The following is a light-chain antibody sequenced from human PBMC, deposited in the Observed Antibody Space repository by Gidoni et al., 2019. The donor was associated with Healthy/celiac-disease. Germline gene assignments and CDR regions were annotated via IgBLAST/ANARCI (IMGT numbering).Light chain of an antibody. CDR3: QQSYSTPPLT. J-gene: IGKJ4*01. CDR1: QSSSSY. CDR2: AAS. V-gene: IGKV1-39*01. Sequence: DIQITQSPSSPCASVGDRVTITCRASQSSSSYLTWYQQKPGQAPKLLIYAASSLQSGVPSRFSGSGSGTDFTLTISSLQPEDFATYYCQQSYSTPPLTFGGGTKVEIK.